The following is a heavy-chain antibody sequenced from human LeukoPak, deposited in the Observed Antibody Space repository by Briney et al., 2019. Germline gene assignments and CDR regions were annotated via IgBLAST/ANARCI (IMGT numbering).Heavy chain of an antibody. Sequence: GGSLRLSCAASGFTFSSYAMSWVRQAPGKGLEWVSAISGSGGSTYYADSVKGRFTISRDNSKNTLYLQMNSLRAEDTAVYYCAKVSKSSSSPYYFDYCGQGTLVTVSS. CDR2: ISGSGGST. CDR3: AKVSKSSSSPYYFDY. D-gene: IGHD6-6*01. J-gene: IGHJ4*02. CDR1: GFTFSSYA. V-gene: IGHV3-23*01.